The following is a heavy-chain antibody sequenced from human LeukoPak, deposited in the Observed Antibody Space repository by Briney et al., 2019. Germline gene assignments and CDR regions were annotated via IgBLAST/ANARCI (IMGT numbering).Heavy chain of an antibody. D-gene: IGHD5-12*01. Sequence: GGSLRLSCAASGFTVSSNYMSWVRQAPGKGLEWVSVIYSGGSTYYADSVKGRFTISGDNSKNTLYLQMNSLRAEDTAVYYCARDLRGGYNAFDIWGQGTMVTVSS. J-gene: IGHJ3*02. V-gene: IGHV3-53*01. CDR1: GFTVSSNY. CDR2: IYSGGST. CDR3: ARDLRGGYNAFDI.